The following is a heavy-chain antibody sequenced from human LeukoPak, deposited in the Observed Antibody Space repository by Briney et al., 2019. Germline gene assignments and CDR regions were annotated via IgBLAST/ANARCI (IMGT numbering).Heavy chain of an antibody. CDR3: ARGVSRFWSGYFVY. D-gene: IGHD3-3*01. J-gene: IGHJ4*02. CDR2: ISHDESNE. V-gene: IGHV3-30-3*01. Sequence: PGGSLRLSCAASGFTFRNYAMHWVRQTPGKGLEWVTVISHDESNEYYADSVKGRFTISRDNSKNTLYLQMNSLRAEDTAVYYCARGVSRFWSGYFVYWGQGTLVTVSS. CDR1: GFTFRNYA.